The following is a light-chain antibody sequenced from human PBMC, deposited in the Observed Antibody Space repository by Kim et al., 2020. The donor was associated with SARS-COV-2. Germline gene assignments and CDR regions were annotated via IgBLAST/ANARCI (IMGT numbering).Light chain of an antibody. CDR2: QDS. J-gene: IGLJ3*02. CDR1: KLGDKY. V-gene: IGLV3-1*01. Sequence: SYELTQPPSVSVSPGQTASITCSGDKLGDKYACWYQQKPGQSPVLVIYQDSKRPSGIPERFSGSNSGNTATLTISGTQAMDEADCYCQAWDSSTLWVFGGGTKLTVL. CDR3: QAWDSSTLWV.